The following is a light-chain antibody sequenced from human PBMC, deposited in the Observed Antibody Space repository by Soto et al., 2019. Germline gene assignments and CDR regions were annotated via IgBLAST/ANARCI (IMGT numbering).Light chain of an antibody. CDR1: SSDIGGYNY. V-gene: IGLV2-8*01. CDR2: DVS. J-gene: IGLJ2*01. Sequence: QSALTQPPSASGSPGQSVTISCTGTSSDIGGYNYVSWYQQLPGKAPQFIIYDVSKRPSGVPERFSGSKSGNTASLTVSGLQAEDEAYYYFTSYAGSNNVIFGGGTKLTVL. CDR3: TSYAGSNNVI.